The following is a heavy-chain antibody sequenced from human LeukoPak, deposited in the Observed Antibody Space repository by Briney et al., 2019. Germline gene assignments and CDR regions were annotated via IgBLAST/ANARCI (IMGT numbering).Heavy chain of an antibody. CDR2: ISGSGGST. D-gene: IGHD2-21*01. J-gene: IGHJ3*02. CDR1: GFTFSSYA. CDR3: AKIDCGGDCYPPRYDAFDI. V-gene: IGHV3-23*01. Sequence: GGSLRLSCAASGFTFSSYAMSWVRQAPGKGLEWVSAISGSGGSTYYADSVKGRFTISRDNSKNTLCLQMNSLRAEDTAVYYCAKIDCGGDCYPPRYDAFDIWGQGTMVTVSS.